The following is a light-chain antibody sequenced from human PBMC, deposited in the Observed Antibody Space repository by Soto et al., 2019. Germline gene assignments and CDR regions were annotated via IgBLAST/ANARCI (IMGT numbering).Light chain of an antibody. CDR1: QTISSY. CDR2: AAS. V-gene: IGKV1-39*01. J-gene: IGKJ1*01. Sequence: TQSASSLSASVGDRVTITCRATQTISSYLNWYQQKPGKAPKVLIYAASSLQSGVPSRFSGSGSGTDFTLTISSLQPEDFATYYCQQSYSTPWTFGPGTRVDIK. CDR3: QQSYSTPWT.